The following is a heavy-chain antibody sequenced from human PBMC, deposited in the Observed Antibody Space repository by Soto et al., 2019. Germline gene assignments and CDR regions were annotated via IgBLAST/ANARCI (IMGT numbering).Heavy chain of an antibody. CDR3: ARDAVGATTEYFQH. V-gene: IGHV3-66*01. CDR1: GFTVSSNY. D-gene: IGHD1-26*01. Sequence: EVQLVESGGGLVQPGGSLRLSCAASGFTVSSNYMSWVRQAPGKGLEWVSVIYSGGGTYYADSVKGRFTISRDNSKNTLYLQMNSLRAEDTAVYYCARDAVGATTEYFQHWGQGTLVTVSS. CDR2: IYSGGGT. J-gene: IGHJ1*01.